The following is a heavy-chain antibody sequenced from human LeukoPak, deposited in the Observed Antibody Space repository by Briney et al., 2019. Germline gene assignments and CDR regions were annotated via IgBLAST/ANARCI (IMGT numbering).Heavy chain of an antibody. CDR2: MNPNSGNT. Sequence: ASVKVSCKASGYTFTSYDINWVRQATGQGLEWMGWMNPNSGNTGYAQKFQGRVTMTRNTSISTAYMELSSLRSEDTAVYYCASSTVTSSYYYYYGMDVWGQGTTVTVSS. CDR1: GYTFTSYD. CDR3: ASSTVTSSYYYYYGMDV. V-gene: IGHV1-8*01. J-gene: IGHJ6*02. D-gene: IGHD4-17*01.